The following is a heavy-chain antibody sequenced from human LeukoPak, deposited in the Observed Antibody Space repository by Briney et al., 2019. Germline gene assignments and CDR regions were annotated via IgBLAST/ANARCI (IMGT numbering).Heavy chain of an antibody. J-gene: IGHJ3*01. CDR1: GYTFTSYG. V-gene: IGHV1-18*01. CDR3: ARDAPQWRNAFDF. CDR2: ISAYNGNT. Sequence: GASVKVSCKASGYTFTSYGISWVRQAPGQGLEWMGWISAYNGNTNYAQKLQGRVTMTADTSTSTAYMELRTLRSDDTAVYYCARDAPQWRNAFDFWGQGTMVTVSS. D-gene: IGHD6-19*01.